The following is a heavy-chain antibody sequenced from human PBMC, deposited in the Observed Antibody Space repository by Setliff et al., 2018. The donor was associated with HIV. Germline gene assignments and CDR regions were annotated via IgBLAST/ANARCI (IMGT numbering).Heavy chain of an antibody. CDR3: ARKLRPGHGVDV. D-gene: IGHD3-10*01. CDR1: GFSFNNYW. CDR2: IDLDGSEK. J-gene: IGHJ6*02. V-gene: IGHV3-7*01. Sequence: GGSLRLSCVASGFSFNNYWMCWVRQAPGRGLEWVANIDLDGSEKNYVESVKGRFTISRDNAENSLYLQMNSLRADDTATYYCARKLRPGHGVDVWGQGTTVTVSS.